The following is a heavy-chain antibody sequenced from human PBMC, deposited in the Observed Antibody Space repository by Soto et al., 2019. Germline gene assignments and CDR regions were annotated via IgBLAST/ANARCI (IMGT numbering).Heavy chain of an antibody. CDR1: GGSISSYY. Sequence: QVQLQESGPGLAKPSETLSLTCNVSGGSISSYYWTWIRQPPGKGLEWIGYVYKTGSTNYNPSLKSRVTISLDTSKNQFFLNLGSVTSADTAVYYCAGMSFTVFGEVIDNFYFYGMDVWGQGTTVTVSS. V-gene: IGHV4-59*03. CDR2: VYKTGST. J-gene: IGHJ6*02. D-gene: IGHD3-3*01. CDR3: AGMSFTVFGEVIDNFYFYGMDV.